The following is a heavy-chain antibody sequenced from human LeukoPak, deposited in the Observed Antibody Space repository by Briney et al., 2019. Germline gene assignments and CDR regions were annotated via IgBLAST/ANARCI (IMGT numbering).Heavy chain of an antibody. D-gene: IGHD3-16*01. CDR2: IYYSGST. J-gene: IGHJ4*02. Sequence: SETLSLTCTVSGGSISSSSYYWGWIRQPPGKGLEWIGSIYYSGSTYYNPSLKSRVTISVDTSKNQFSLKLSSVTAADTAVYYCARVLNLGDDSWGLGTLVTVSS. CDR1: GGSISSSSYY. CDR3: ARVLNLGDDS. V-gene: IGHV4-39*07.